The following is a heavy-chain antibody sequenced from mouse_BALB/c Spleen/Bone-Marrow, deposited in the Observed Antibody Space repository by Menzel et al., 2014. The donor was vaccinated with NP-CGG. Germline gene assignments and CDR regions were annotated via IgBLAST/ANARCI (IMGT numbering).Heavy chain of an antibody. CDR1: GFTFSDYY. V-gene: IGHV5-12*02. D-gene: IGHD2-10*01. Sequence: DVQLVESGGGLVQPGGSLKLSCATSGFTFSDYYMYWVRQTPEKRLEWVAYISNGGGSTYYPDTVKGRFTISRDNAKNTLYLQMSRPKSEDTAMYYCARQGAYSYFDYWGQGTTLTVSS. CDR3: ARQGAYSYFDY. J-gene: IGHJ2*01. CDR2: ISNGGGST.